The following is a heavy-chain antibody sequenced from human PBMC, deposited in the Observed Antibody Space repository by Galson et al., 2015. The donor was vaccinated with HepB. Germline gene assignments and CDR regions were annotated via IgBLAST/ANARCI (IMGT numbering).Heavy chain of an antibody. CDR2: IIPIFGTA. CDR1: GGTFSSYA. V-gene: IGHV1-69*06. J-gene: IGHJ6*02. Sequence: SVKVSCKASGGTFSSYAISWVRQAPGQGLEWMGGIIPIFGTANYAQKFQGRVTITADKSTSTAYMELSSLRSEDTAVYYCASPRGFGDSYYYYGMDVWGQGTTVTVSS. CDR3: ASPRGFGDSYYYYGMDV. D-gene: IGHD3-10*01.